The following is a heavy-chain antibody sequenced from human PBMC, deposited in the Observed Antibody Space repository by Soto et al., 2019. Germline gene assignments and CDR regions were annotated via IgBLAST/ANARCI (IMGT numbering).Heavy chain of an antibody. Sequence: PGGSLRLSCAASGFTFSDYYMSWIRQAPGKGLEWVSYISSSSSYTNYADSVKGRFTISRDNAKNSLYLQMNSLRAEDTAVYYCARGAAAGIELDDWGQGTLVTVSS. CDR2: ISSSSSYT. J-gene: IGHJ4*02. CDR1: GFTFSDYY. V-gene: IGHV3-11*06. D-gene: IGHD6-13*01. CDR3: ARGAAAGIELDD.